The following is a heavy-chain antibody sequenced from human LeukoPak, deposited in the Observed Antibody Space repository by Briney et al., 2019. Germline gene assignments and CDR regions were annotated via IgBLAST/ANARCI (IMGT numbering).Heavy chain of an antibody. CDR3: ARMGYYYDSSGS. CDR2: INHSGST. J-gene: IGHJ5*02. CDR1: GGSFSGHY. D-gene: IGHD3-22*01. Sequence: ASETLSLTCAVYGGSFSGHYWSWIRQPPGKGLEWIGEINHSGSTNYNPSLKSRVTISVDTSKNQFSLKLSSVTAADTAVYYCARMGYYYDSSGSWGQGTLVTVSS. V-gene: IGHV4-34*01.